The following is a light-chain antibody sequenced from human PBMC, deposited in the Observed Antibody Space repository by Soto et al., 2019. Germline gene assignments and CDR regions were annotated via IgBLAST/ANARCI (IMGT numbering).Light chain of an antibody. Sequence: RATLSCRASQSVSSSYLAWSQQKPGQAPRLLIDGASSRATGIPDRFSGSGSGTDFTLTISRLEPEDFAVYYCQQYGSSRWTFGQGTKVDIK. V-gene: IGKV3-20*01. CDR1: QSVSSSY. J-gene: IGKJ1*01. CDR3: QQYGSSRWT. CDR2: GAS.